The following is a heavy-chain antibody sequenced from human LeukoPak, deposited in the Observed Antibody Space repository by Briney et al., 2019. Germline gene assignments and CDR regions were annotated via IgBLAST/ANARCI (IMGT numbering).Heavy chain of an antibody. CDR2: INPNSGGT. CDR3: AKGYCSGGSCYQDY. V-gene: IGHV1-2*02. CDR1: GYTFTTYG. D-gene: IGHD2-15*01. J-gene: IGHJ4*02. Sequence: ASVKVSCKASGYTFTTYGLSWVRQAPGQGLEWMGWINPNSGGTNYAQKFQGRVTMTRDTSISTAYMELSRLRSDDTAVYYCAKGYCSGGSCYQDYWGQGTLVTVSS.